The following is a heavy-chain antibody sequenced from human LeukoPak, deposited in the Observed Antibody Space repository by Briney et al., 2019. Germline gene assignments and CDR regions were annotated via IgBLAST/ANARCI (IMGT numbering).Heavy chain of an antibody. J-gene: IGHJ5*02. CDR2: IYHSGGT. CDR3: ARTDLLWFGEDDH. D-gene: IGHD3-10*01. V-gene: IGHV4-38-2*02. Sequence: SETLSLTCTVSGYSISSGYYWGWIRQPPGKGLEWVGSIYHSGGTYYNPSLKSRVTISLDTSKNQFSLKLTSVTAADTAVYYCARTDLLWFGEDDHWGQGTLVTASS. CDR1: GYSISSGYY.